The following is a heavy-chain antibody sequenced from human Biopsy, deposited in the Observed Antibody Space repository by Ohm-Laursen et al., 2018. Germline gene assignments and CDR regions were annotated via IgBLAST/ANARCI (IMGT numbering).Heavy chain of an antibody. CDR1: GFSVSSYD. Sequence: GSLRLSCTASGFSVSSYDMDWVRQAPGKGLEWISYISETSSHIYDADSVRGRFTVARGIAKNSLYLQLNSLRVEDTAVYYCARGSSRRAREGGMDVWGQGTTVTVSS. CDR3: ARGSSRRAREGGMDV. J-gene: IGHJ6*02. D-gene: IGHD6-6*01. V-gene: IGHV3-21*01. CDR2: ISETSSHI.